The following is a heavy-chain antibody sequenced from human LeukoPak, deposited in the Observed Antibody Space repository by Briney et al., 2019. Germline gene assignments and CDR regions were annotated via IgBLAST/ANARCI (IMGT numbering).Heavy chain of an antibody. J-gene: IGHJ4*02. CDR2: MYTSGTT. CDR1: GGSINSFD. D-gene: IGHD6-6*01. Sequence: SETLSPTCTVSGGSINSFDWSWIRQPAGKGLEWIGRMYTSGTTKYNPSLRSRVTMSVDTSKNQLSLKMSSVTAADTAVYYCARQKQLVVWGQGTLVTVSS. CDR3: ARQKQLVV. V-gene: IGHV4-4*07.